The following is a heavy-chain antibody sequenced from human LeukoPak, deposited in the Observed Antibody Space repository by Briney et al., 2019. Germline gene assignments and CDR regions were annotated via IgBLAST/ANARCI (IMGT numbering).Heavy chain of an antibody. CDR2: IRSKAHRYAT. Sequence: GGSLRLSCATSGFTFNGSALYWVRQASGQGLEWVGRIRSKAHRYATAYAASVKGRFTVSRDDSKNMAYLQMNSLKTEDTAIYYCTRRHYGDYVVDNWGQGTLVTVSS. J-gene: IGHJ4*02. CDR3: TRRHYGDYVVDN. CDR1: GFTFNGSA. V-gene: IGHV3-73*01. D-gene: IGHD4-17*01.